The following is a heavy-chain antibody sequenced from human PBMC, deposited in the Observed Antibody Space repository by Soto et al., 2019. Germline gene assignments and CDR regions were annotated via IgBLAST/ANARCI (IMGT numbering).Heavy chain of an antibody. Sequence: QVQLVESGGGVVQPGRSLRLSCAASGFTFSSYGMHWVRQAPGKGLEWVAVIWYDGSNKYYADSVKGRFTISRDNSKNTLYLEMNSLRAEDTAVYYCARGKYDFWSGYSPSFDCWGQGTLVTVSS. CDR1: GFTFSSYG. CDR2: IWYDGSNK. CDR3: ARGKYDFWSGYSPSFDC. J-gene: IGHJ4*02. D-gene: IGHD3-3*01. V-gene: IGHV3-33*01.